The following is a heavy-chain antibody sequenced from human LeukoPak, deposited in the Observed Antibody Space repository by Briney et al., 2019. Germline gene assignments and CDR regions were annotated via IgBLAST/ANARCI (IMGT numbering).Heavy chain of an antibody. J-gene: IGHJ4*02. D-gene: IGHD1-26*01. CDR3: ARDREAYFDY. CDR2: IWYDGSNK. Sequence: PGGSLRLPCAASGFTFGSYGMHWVRQAPGKGLEWVAVIWYDGSNKYYADSVKGRFTISRDNSKNTLYLQMNSLRAEDTAVYYCARDREAYFDYWGQGTLVTVSS. V-gene: IGHV3-33*01. CDR1: GFTFGSYG.